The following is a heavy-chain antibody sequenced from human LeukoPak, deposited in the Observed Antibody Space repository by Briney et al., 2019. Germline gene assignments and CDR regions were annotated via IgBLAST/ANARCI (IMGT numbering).Heavy chain of an antibody. CDR3: ARRFGRALGI. J-gene: IGHJ3*02. Sequence: GESLKISCKGSGYGFDIYWVGWGRRLPGKGLEWMGIIYPADSDTRYSPSFQGQVTISADKSISTAYLQWSSLKASDTAMYYCARRFGRALGIWGQGTTVTVSS. D-gene: IGHD3-16*01. CDR1: GYGFDIYW. CDR2: IYPADSDT. V-gene: IGHV5-51*01.